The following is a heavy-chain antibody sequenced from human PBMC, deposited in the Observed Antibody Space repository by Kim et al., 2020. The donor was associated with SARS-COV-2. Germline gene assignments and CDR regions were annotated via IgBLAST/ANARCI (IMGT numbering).Heavy chain of an antibody. V-gene: IGHV1-3*01. J-gene: IGHJ5*02. CDR1: GYTFTSYA. D-gene: IGHD6-19*01. Sequence: ASVKVSCKASGYTFTSYAMHWVRQAPGQRLEWMGWINAGNGNTKYSQKFQGRVTITRDTSASTAYMELSSLRSEDTAVYYCARQRGIAVAAKYWFDPWGQGTLVTVSS. CDR3: ARQRGIAVAAKYWFDP. CDR2: INAGNGNT.